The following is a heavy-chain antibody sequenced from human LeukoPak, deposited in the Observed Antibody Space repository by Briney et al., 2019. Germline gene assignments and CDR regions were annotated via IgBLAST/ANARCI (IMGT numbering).Heavy chain of an antibody. CDR3: ARQLTTLRGFDI. D-gene: IGHD4-11*01. Sequence: GESLKISCQGSGFTFTTSWIGWVRQLPGKGLEWMGNIYPGDSDTRYSPSFQGQVTISADKSINTAYPQWTSLKASDTAMYYCARQLTTLRGFDIWGQGTMVTASS. J-gene: IGHJ3*02. CDR1: GFTFTTSW. CDR2: IYPGDSDT. V-gene: IGHV5-51*01.